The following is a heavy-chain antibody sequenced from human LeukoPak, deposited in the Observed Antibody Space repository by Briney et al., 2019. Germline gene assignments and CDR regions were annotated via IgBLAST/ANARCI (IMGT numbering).Heavy chain of an antibody. Sequence: GGSLRLSCAASGFTFSKYWMLWVRHAPGKGLEIVSRINTDGTVTTYADSVKGRFTVSRDNADNTMFLQMNSVRDEDTAVYYCATKQWLAPPPDSWGQGTPVTVSS. CDR2: INTDGTVT. CDR3: ATKQWLAPPPDS. CDR1: GFTFSKYW. J-gene: IGHJ4*02. V-gene: IGHV3-74*01. D-gene: IGHD6-19*01.